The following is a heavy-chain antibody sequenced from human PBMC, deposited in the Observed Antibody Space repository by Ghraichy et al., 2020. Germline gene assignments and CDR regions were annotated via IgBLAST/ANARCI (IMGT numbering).Heavy chain of an antibody. J-gene: IGHJ6*02. Sequence: ASVKVSCKASGYTFTSYGISWVRQAPGQGLEWMGWISAYNGNTNYAQKLQGRVTMTTDTSTSTAYMELRSLRSDDTAVYYCARAFRGYCSSTSCYDVYYGMDVWGQRTPVTVSS. D-gene: IGHD2-2*01. CDR2: ISAYNGNT. CDR1: GYTFTSYG. V-gene: IGHV1-18*01. CDR3: ARAFRGYCSSTSCYDVYYGMDV.